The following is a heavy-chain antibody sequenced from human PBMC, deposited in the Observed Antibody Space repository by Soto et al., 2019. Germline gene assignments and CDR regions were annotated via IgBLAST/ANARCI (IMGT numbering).Heavy chain of an antibody. J-gene: IGHJ6*02. CDR1: GYTFTSYG. Sequence: QVQLVQSGAEVKKPGASVKVSCKASGYTFTSYGISWVRQAPGQGLEWMGWISAYNGNTNYAQKLQGRVTMTTETTTSTAYMELRSLRSDDTAVYYCARDVVVITKDYYYYGMDVWGQGTTVTVSS. CDR3: ARDVVVITKDYYYYGMDV. D-gene: IGHD3-22*01. V-gene: IGHV1-18*01. CDR2: ISAYNGNT.